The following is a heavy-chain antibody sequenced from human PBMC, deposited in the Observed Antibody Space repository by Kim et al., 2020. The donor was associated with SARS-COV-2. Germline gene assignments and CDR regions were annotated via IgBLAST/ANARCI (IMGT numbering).Heavy chain of an antibody. V-gene: IGHV3-23*01. CDR3: AKVGRSGGSFPGWYYYYGMDV. CDR1: GFTFSSYA. D-gene: IGHD2-15*01. CDR2: ISGSGGST. J-gene: IGHJ6*02. Sequence: GGSLRLSCAASGFTFSSYAMSWVRQAPGKGLEWVSAISGSGGSTYYADSVKGRFTISRDNSKNTLYLQMNSLRAEDTAVYYCAKVGRSGGSFPGWYYYYGMDVWGQGTTVTVSS.